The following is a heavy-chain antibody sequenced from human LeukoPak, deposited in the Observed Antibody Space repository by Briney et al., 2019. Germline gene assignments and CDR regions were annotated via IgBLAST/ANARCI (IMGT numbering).Heavy chain of an antibody. CDR3: AKDSVYXXPXIVGATTDY. V-gene: IGHV3-23*01. CDR1: GFTFSSYA. D-gene: IGHD1-26*01. J-gene: IGHJ4*02. CDR2: ISGSGGST. Sequence: GGSLRLSCAASGFTFSSYAMSWVRQAPGKGLEWVSAISGSGGSTYYADSVKGRFTISRDNSKNTLYLQMNSLRAEDTAVYYCAKDSVYXXPXIVGATTDYWGQGTLVT.